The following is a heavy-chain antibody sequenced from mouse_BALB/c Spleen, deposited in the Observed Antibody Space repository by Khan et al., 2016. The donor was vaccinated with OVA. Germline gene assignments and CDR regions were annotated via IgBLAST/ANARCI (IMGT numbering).Heavy chain of an antibody. CDR2: ISDGGSYT. Sequence: EVELVESGGGLVKPGGSLKLSCAASGFTFSDYYMYWVRQTPEKRLEWVATISDGGSYTYYPDSVKGRFTISRDDAKNNLYLQMSSLTSEDTAMYYCARGYYGNPFAYWGQGTLVTVSA. J-gene: IGHJ3*01. D-gene: IGHD2-1*01. CDR1: GFTFSDYY. V-gene: IGHV5-4*02. CDR3: ARGYYGNPFAY.